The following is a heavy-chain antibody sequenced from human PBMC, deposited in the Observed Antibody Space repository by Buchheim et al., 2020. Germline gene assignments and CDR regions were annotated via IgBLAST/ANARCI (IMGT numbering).Heavy chain of an antibody. CDR3: ARDLLSDIVVVVAATDYYYGMDV. V-gene: IGHV1-46*01. D-gene: IGHD2-15*01. CDR1: GYTFTSYY. CDR2: INPSGGST. Sequence: QVQLVQSGAEVKKPGASVKVSSKASGYTFTSYYMHWVRQAPGQGLEWMGIINPSGGSTSYAQKFQGRVTMTRDTSTSTVYMELSSLRSEDTAVYYCARDLLSDIVVVVAATDYYYGMDVWGQGTT. J-gene: IGHJ6*02.